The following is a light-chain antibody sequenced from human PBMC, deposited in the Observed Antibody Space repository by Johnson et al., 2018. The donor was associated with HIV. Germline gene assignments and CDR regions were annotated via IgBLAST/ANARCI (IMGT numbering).Light chain of an antibody. J-gene: IGLJ1*01. Sequence: QSVLTQPPSVSAAPGQKVTISCSGTNSNIGNNYVSWYQQLPGTAPKLLIYDNNKRPSGIPDRFSGSKSGTSATLGITGLQTGDEAVYYAGTGDSSLIANAFGPGTKVTVL. CDR2: DNN. CDR3: GTGDSSLIANA. CDR1: NSNIGNNY. V-gene: IGLV1-51*01.